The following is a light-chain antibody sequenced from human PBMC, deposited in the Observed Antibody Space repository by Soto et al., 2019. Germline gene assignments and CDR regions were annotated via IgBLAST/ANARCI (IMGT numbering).Light chain of an antibody. CDR2: GAS. J-gene: IGKJ1*01. CDR1: PSVTSSY. CDR3: QQYNNWPPGT. V-gene: IGKV3-20*01. Sequence: EIVLTQSPGTLSLSPGERATLSCRASPSVTSSYLAWYQQKPGQAPRLLIYGASSRATGIPDRFSGSGSGTEFTLTISSLQSEDFAVYYCQQYNNWPPGTFGQGTKV.